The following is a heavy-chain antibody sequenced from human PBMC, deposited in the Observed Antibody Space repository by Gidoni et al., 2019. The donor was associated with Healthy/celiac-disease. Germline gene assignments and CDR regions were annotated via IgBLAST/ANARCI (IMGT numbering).Heavy chain of an antibody. V-gene: IGHV3-23*01. J-gene: IGHJ4*02. CDR1: RFTFSDYA. D-gene: IGHD6-19*01. CDR3: AKGSPSAWSSFDY. Sequence: EVQLLESGGGLVQPGGSLRLSCAASRFTFSDYAMRWVRQAPGKGLGGVSTIGGDSTSTYYADSVKGRFTISRDNSKITLYLQMHSLRADDTAGYYCAKGSPSAWSSFDYWGQGTLVIVSS. CDR2: IGGDSTST.